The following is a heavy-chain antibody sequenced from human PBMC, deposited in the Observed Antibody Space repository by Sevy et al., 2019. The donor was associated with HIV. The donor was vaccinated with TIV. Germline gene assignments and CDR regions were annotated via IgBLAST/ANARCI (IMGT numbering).Heavy chain of an antibody. D-gene: IGHD2-15*01. CDR2: IDPSDSYT. CDR1: GYSFTSYW. J-gene: IGHJ5*02. CDR3: ARQRDYCSGGSCFPNFDP. Sequence: GESLKISCKGSGYSFTSYWISWVRQMPGKGLEWMGRIDPSDSYTNYSPSFQGHVTISADKSISSAYLQWSSLKASDTAMYYWARQRDYCSGGSCFPNFDPWGQGTLVTVSS. V-gene: IGHV5-10-1*01.